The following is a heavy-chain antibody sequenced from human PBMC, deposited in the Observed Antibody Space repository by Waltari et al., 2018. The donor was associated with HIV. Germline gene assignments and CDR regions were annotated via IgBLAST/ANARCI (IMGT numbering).Heavy chain of an antibody. J-gene: IGHJ4*02. V-gene: IGHV1-69*12. CDR2: IIPILGTA. D-gene: IGHD2-2*01. Sequence: QVQLVQSGAEVKKPGSSVKVSCKASGGTFSSYAISWVRQAPGQGLEWMGGIIPILGTANYAQKVQGSATITADESTSTAYMELSSLRSEDTAVYYCASEASPEYCSSTSCYEGGYWGQGTLVTVSS. CDR1: GGTFSSYA. CDR3: ASEASPEYCSSTSCYEGGY.